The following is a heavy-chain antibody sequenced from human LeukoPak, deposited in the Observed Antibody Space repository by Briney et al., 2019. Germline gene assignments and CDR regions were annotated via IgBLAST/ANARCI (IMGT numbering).Heavy chain of an antibody. D-gene: IGHD2-2*01. Sequence: GASVKVSCKVSGYTLTELSMHWVRQAPGKGLEWMGGFDPEDGETIYAQKFQGRVTMTEDTSTDAAYMELSSPRSEDTAVYYCAASIVVVPAGLFDDFDYWGQGTLVTVSS. V-gene: IGHV1-24*01. CDR3: AASIVVVPAGLFDDFDY. CDR2: FDPEDGET. CDR1: GYTLTELS. J-gene: IGHJ4*02.